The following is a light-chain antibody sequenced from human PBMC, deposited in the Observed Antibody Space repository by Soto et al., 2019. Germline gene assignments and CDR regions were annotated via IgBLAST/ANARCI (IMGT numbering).Light chain of an antibody. V-gene: IGLV2-14*01. CDR2: DVS. CDR3: SSYTRSSTNVV. CDR1: SSDVGGYNY. Sequence: QSALTQPASVSGSPGQSITISCTGTSSDVGGYNYVAWYQQHPGKAPKLMIYDVSNRPSGVSNRFSGSKSGNTASLPISGLQPEDEADYYCSSYTRSSTNVVFGGGTKLTVL. J-gene: IGLJ2*01.